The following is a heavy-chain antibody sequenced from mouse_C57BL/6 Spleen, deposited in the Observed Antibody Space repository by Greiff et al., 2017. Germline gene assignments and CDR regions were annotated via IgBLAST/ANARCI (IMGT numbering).Heavy chain of an antibody. V-gene: IGHV1-39*01. CDR2: LNPNYGTT. CDR3: AREAPFITTVVADWYFDV. Sequence: VQLQQSGPELVKPGASVKISCKASGYSFTDYNMNWVKQSNGKSLEWIGVLNPNYGTTSYNQKFKGKATLTVDQSSSTAYMQLNSLTSEDSAVYYCAREAPFITTVVADWYFDVWGTGTTVTVSS. CDR1: GYSFTDYN. J-gene: IGHJ1*03. D-gene: IGHD1-1*01.